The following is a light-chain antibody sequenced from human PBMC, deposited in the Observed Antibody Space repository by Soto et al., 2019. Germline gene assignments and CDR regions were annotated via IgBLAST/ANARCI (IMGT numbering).Light chain of an antibody. V-gene: IGKV3-20*01. CDR1: QRISNYY. CDR2: GAS. Sequence: EIVLTQSPDTLSLSSGERATLSCRASQRISNYYLAWYHQKPGQAPRLLIYGASSRATGVPDRFSGSGSGTDFTLTISRLEPEDFAVYYCQQYGSSPLTLGAGTKVDIK. CDR3: QQYGSSPLT. J-gene: IGKJ4*01.